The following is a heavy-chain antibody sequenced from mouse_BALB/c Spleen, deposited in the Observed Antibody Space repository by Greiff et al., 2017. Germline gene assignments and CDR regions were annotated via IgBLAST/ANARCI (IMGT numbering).Heavy chain of an antibody. CDR1: GFTFSSYA. CDR2: ISSGGST. V-gene: IGHV5-6-5*01. Sequence: EVKLVESGGGLVKPGGSLKLSCAASGFTFSSYAMSWVRQTPEKRLEWVASISSGGSTHYPDSVKGRFTISRDNARNILYLQMSSLRSEDTAMYYCARGRGIYDGYYFDYWGQGTTLTVSS. D-gene: IGHD2-3*01. CDR3: ARGRGIYDGYYFDY. J-gene: IGHJ2*01.